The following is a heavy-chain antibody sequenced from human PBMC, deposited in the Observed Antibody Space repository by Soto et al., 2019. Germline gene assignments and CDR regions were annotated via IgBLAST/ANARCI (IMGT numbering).Heavy chain of an antibody. CDR2: IYYSGST. CDR1: GGSISSGGYY. CDR3: ARAVSIDSSGYLDY. V-gene: IGHV4-31*03. J-gene: IGHJ4*02. D-gene: IGHD3-22*01. Sequence: PSETLSLTCTVSGGSISSGGYYWSWIRQHPGKGLEWIGYIYYSGSTYYNPSLKSRVTISVDTSKNQFSLKLSSVTAADTAVYYCARAVSIDSSGYLDYWRQGTLVTVS.